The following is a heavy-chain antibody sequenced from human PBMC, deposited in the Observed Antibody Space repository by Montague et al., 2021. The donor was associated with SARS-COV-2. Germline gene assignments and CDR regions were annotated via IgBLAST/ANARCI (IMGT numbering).Heavy chain of an antibody. V-gene: IGHV3-74*01. Sequence: SLRLSCAASGFNFIGNWMYWVRQAPGKGLEWVSRLNEYWTITSYSDSVKGRFTISRDNAQNILYLQMNSLRVEDTAMYYCVRDLAGARGCWGPGTLVIVSS. D-gene: IGHD6-19*01. CDR3: VRDLAGARGC. CDR2: LNEYWTIT. J-gene: IGHJ4*02. CDR1: GFNFIGNW.